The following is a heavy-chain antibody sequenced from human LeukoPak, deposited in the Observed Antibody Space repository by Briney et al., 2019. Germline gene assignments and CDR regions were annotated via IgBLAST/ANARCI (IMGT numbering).Heavy chain of an antibody. J-gene: IGHJ5*02. CDR3: ARSLAAADPNWFDP. Sequence: SETLSLTCTVSGASIISGGYHWNWTRQHPEKGLEYIGYIYYSGFTSYNPSLKGRVTISVDTSKNQFSLTVSSVTAADTAVYFCARSLAAADPNWFDPWGQGTLVTVSS. D-gene: IGHD6-13*01. CDR2: IYYSGFT. V-gene: IGHV4-31*03. CDR1: GASIISGGYH.